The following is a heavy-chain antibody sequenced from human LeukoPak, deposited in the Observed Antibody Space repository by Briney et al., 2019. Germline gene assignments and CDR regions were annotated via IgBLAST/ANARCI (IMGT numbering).Heavy chain of an antibody. D-gene: IGHD3-10*01. CDR2: ISGSGGST. Sequence: GGSLRLSCAAAGFTFSNYAMAWVRQAPGKGLEWVSSISGSGGSTYYADSVKGRFTISRDISKNTLYLQMNSLRAEDTAVYYCAREDGSGSYPGYYYGMDVWGQGTTVTVSS. J-gene: IGHJ6*02. CDR3: AREDGSGSYPGYYYGMDV. V-gene: IGHV3-23*01. CDR1: GFTFSNYA.